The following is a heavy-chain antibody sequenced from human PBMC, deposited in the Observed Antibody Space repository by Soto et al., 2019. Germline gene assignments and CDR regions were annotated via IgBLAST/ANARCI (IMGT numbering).Heavy chain of an antibody. J-gene: IGHJ4*02. CDR1: DYSINSNYY. CDR3: ARGLYGGNFAY. CDR2: IHHSGTT. V-gene: IGHV4-38-2*01. D-gene: IGHD2-15*01. Sequence: SETLSLTCDVSDYSINSNYYWLWIRQPPGKGLECIGAIHHSGTTYYTPSLKSRVTISMDTSKNHFSLKLTSMTATDTAMYYCARGLYGGNFAYWGQGTPVTLSS.